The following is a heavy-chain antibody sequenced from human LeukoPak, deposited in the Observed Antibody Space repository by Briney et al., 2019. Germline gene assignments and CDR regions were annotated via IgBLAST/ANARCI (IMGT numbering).Heavy chain of an antibody. CDR2: MNPNSGNT. CDR3: ARLPRCSGGSCYSGRTD. CDR1: GYTFTNYG. V-gene: IGHV1-8*02. D-gene: IGHD2-15*01. Sequence: ASLKVSCKASGYTFTNYGLNWVRQATGQGLEWMGWMNPNSGNTGYAQKFQGRVTMTRNTSISTAYMELSSLRSEDTAVYYCARLPRCSGGSCYSGRTDWGQGTLVTVSS. J-gene: IGHJ4*02.